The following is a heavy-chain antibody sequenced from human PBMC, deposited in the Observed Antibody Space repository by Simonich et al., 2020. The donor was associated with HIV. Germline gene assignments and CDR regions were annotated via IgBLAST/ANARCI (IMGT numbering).Heavy chain of an antibody. J-gene: IGHJ4*02. D-gene: IGHD2-2*01. CDR2: INHSGST. CDR3: ARGFYQRLYYFDY. Sequence: QVQLQQWGAGLLKPSETLSLTCAVYGGSFSGYYWSWFRQPPGKGLEWSGEINHSGSTNYNPSLKSRVTISVDTSKNQFSLKLSSVTAADTAVYYCARGFYQRLYYFDYWGQGTLVTVSS. V-gene: IGHV4-34*01. CDR1: GGSFSGYY.